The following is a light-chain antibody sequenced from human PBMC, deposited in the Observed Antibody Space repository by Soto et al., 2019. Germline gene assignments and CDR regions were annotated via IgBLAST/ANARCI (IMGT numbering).Light chain of an antibody. Sequence: GDIVTITCRASQSIRSYLNWYQQKPGKDPKLLIYAASTLQSGVPSRFSGSGSGTEFTLTISSLHPEDFATYYCQQLNSYTITFGQGTRVEIK. CDR3: QQLNSYTIT. J-gene: IGKJ5*01. CDR2: AAS. V-gene: IGKV1-9*01. CDR1: QSIRSY.